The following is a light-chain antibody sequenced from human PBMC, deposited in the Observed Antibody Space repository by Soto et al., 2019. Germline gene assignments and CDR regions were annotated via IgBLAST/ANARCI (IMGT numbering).Light chain of an antibody. V-gene: IGLV2-14*01. Sequence: QSALTQPASVSGSPGQSITISCTGTSSDVGGYNYVSWYQQHPGKAPKLMIYEVSNRPSGVSNRFSGSKSGDTASLTISGLQAEDAADYYCSSCTSSSTVVFGGGTKLTVL. CDR1: SSDVGGYNY. CDR2: EVS. J-gene: IGLJ2*01. CDR3: SSCTSSSTVV.